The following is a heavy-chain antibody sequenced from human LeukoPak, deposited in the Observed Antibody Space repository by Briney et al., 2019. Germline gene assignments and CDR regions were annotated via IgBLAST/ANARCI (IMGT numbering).Heavy chain of an antibody. CDR2: INAGNGNT. CDR3: AREGTYYDFWSGYDDVANNWFDP. J-gene: IGHJ5*02. CDR1: GYTFTSYA. V-gene: IGHV1-3*01. D-gene: IGHD3-3*01. Sequence: GASVKVSCKASGYTFTSYAMHWVRQAPGQRLEWMGWINAGNGNTKYSQKFQGRVTITRDTSTSTAYMELSSLRSEDTAVYYCAREGTYYDFWSGYDDVANNWFDPWGQGTLVTVSS.